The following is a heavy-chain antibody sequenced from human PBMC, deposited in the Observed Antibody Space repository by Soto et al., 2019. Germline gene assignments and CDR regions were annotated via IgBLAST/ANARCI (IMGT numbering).Heavy chain of an antibody. J-gene: IGHJ4*02. CDR3: ARSGTTTISSHAHDY. V-gene: IGHV5-51*01. D-gene: IGHD1-7*01. CDR1: GYSFTSYW. CDR2: IYPGDSDT. Sequence: GESLKISCKGSGYSFTSYWIGWVRQMPGKGLEWMGIIYPGDSDTRYSPSFQGQVTISADKSINTAYLQWSSLKASDTAMYYCARSGTTTISSHAHDYWGQGTLVTVSS.